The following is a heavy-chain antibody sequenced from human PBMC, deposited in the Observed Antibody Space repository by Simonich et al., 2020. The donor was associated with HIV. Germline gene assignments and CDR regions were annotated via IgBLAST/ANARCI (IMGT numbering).Heavy chain of an antibody. V-gene: IGHV4-39*01. CDR3: ARHESGYDSPNDY. CDR1: GGSISSSSYY. D-gene: IGHD5-12*01. CDR2: IYYSGST. J-gene: IGHJ4*02. Sequence: QLQLQESGPGLVKPSETLSLTCTVSGGSISSSSYYWGWIRQPPGKGLEWIGSIYYSGSTYYNPSRKSRVTISVDTSKNQFSLKRSSVTAADTAVYYCARHESGYDSPNDYWGQGTLVTVSS.